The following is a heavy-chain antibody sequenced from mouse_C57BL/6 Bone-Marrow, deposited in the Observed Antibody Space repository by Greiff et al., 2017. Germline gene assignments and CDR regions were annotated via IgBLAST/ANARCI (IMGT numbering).Heavy chain of an antibody. CDR3: ARRGSGHGFAY. J-gene: IGHJ3*01. CDR1: GYTFTSYW. D-gene: IGHD3-2*02. CDR2: IYPGSGST. V-gene: IGHV1-55*01. Sequence: QVQLQQPGAELVKPGASVKMSCKASGYTFTSYWITWVKQRPGQGLEWIGEIYPGSGSTNYNEKFKSKATLTVDTSSSTAYLQLSSLTSEDSAVYYCARRGSGHGFAYWGQGTLVTVSA.